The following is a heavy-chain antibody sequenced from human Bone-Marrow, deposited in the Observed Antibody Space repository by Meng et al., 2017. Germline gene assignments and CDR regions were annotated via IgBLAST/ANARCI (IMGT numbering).Heavy chain of an antibody. Sequence: QVQLVQSGAEVKKPGSSVTISCKASGYTFSSYAISWVRQAPGQGLEWMGGIIPIFGTANYAQKFQGRVTITADKSTSTAYMELSSLRSEDTAVYYCAREGAYGSGYTPWGQGTLVTVSS. CDR2: IIPIFGTA. D-gene: IGHD3-22*01. J-gene: IGHJ5*02. CDR1: GYTFSSYA. CDR3: AREGAYGSGYTP. V-gene: IGHV1-69*06.